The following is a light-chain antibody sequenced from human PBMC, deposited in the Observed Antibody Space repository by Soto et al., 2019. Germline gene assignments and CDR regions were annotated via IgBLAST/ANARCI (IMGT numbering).Light chain of an antibody. CDR1: SGHSSYI. CDR2: LEGSGSY. V-gene: IGLV4-60*02. CDR3: ETWDSHTHV. Sequence: QPVLTQSSSASASLGSSVKLTCTLSSGHSSYIIAWHQQQPGKAPRYLMKLEGSGSYNKGSGVPDRFSGSSSGADRYLTISNLQFEDEADYFCETWDSHTHVFGTGTKLTVL. J-gene: IGLJ1*01.